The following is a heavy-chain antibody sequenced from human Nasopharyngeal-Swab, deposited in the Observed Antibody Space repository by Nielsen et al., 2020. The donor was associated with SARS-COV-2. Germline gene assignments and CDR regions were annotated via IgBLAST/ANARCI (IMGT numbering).Heavy chain of an antibody. CDR1: GFTFSSYW. V-gene: IGHV3-7*01. D-gene: IGHD3-3*02. CDR2: IKQDGSEK. Sequence: GESLKISCAASGFTFSSYWMSWVRQAPGKGLEWVANIKQDGSEKYYVDFVKGRFTISRDNAKNSLYLQMNSLRAEDTAVYYCARVGLSDWYFDLWGRGTLVTVSS. J-gene: IGHJ2*01. CDR3: ARVGLSDWYFDL.